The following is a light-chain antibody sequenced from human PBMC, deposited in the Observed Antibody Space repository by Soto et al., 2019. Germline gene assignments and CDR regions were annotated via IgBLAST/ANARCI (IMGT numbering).Light chain of an antibody. V-gene: IGKV1-39*01. CDR1: QSINSY. Sequence: DIHMTDSRYSLSASVGESDPITCRASQSINSYLNWYQEEPGKAPKFLIYAATSLQRGIPSRFSGSGSGTDFTLTISSLQPEDFATYYCQQSYSTPITFGQGTRLEIK. CDR2: AAT. J-gene: IGKJ5*01. CDR3: QQSYSTPIT.